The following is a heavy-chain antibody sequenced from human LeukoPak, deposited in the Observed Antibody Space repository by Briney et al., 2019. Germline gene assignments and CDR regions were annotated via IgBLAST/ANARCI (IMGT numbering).Heavy chain of an antibody. V-gene: IGHV4-30-2*02. CDR1: GGSISSGGYY. CDR3: ARINYFDSSGFFYDDY. D-gene: IGHD3-22*01. CDR2: IYHSGST. Sequence: PSETLSLTCTVSGGSISSGGYYWSWIRQPPGKGLEWIGYIYHSGSTYYNPSLKSRVTISVDRSKNQFSLKLSSVTAADTAVYYCARINYFDSSGFFYDDYWGQGTLVTVSS. J-gene: IGHJ4*02.